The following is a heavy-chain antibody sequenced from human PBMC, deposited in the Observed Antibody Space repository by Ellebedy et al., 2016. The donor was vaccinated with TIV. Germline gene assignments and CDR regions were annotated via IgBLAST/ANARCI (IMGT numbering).Heavy chain of an antibody. CDR1: GFSLSTSGMC. CDR2: IDWDDDK. J-gene: IGHJ6*02. V-gene: IGHV2-70*01. Sequence: SGPTLVKPTQTLTLTCTFSGFSLSTSGMCVSWIRQPPGKALEWLALIDWDDDKYYSTSLKTRLTISKDTSKSQVVLTMTNMDPVDTATYYCARSSTSCYNYYGMDVWGQGTTVTVSS. D-gene: IGHD2-2*02. CDR3: ARSSTSCYNYYGMDV.